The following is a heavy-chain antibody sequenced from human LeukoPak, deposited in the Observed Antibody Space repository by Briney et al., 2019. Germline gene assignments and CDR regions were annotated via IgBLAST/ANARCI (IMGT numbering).Heavy chain of an antibody. CDR1: GFTVSSNY. CDR3: ARESSSGWYRGFDY. J-gene: IGHJ4*02. Sequence: GGSLRLSCAASGFTVSSNYMSWVRQAPGKGLEWVSVIYSGGSTYYADSVKGRFTISRHNSKNTLYLQMNSLRAEDTAVYYCARESSSGWYRGFDYWGQGTLVTVSS. D-gene: IGHD6-19*01. V-gene: IGHV3-53*04. CDR2: IYSGGST.